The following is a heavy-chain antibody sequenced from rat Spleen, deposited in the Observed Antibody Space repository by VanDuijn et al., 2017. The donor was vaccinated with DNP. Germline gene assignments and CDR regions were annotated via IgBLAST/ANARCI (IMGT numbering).Heavy chain of an antibody. V-gene: IGHV4-2*01. J-gene: IGHJ4*01. CDR3: ARTAYYALDA. Sequence: EVKLVESGGVLVQPGRSLKLSCAASGFNFNGYWMGWVRQAPGKGLEWIGEINKDSSTITYTASLKDKFTISRDNAQNTLFLQMTKLGSEDTAIYYCARTAYYALDAWGQGTSVTVSS. CDR2: INKDSSTI. CDR1: GFNFNGYW.